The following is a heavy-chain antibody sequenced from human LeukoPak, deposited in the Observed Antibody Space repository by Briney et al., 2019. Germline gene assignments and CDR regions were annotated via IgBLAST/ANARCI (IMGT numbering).Heavy chain of an antibody. V-gene: IGHV1-18*01. CDR3: ARDEQWLVTPYYFDY. CDR1: GYTFTSYG. CDR2: ISAYNGNT. J-gene: IGHJ4*02. Sequence: ASVKVSCKASGYTFTSYGISWVRQAPGQGLEWMGWISAYNGNTNYAQKLQGRVTMTTDTSTSTAYMELRSLRSDDTAVYYCARDEQWLVTPYYFDYWGQGTLVTVSS. D-gene: IGHD6-19*01.